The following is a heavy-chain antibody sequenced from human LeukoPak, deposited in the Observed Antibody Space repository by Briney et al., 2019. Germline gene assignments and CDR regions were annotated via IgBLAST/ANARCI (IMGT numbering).Heavy chain of an antibody. D-gene: IGHD2-2*01. CDR1: GGSMSSYY. Sequence: SETLSLTCTVSGGSMSSYYWSWIRQPPGKGLEWIGNIFYSGTTNYNPSLKSRVTLSADTSKNQFSLKLSSVTAADTAVYYCASYIVVVPAAKHAFDIWGQGTMVTVSS. CDR3: ASYIVVVPAAKHAFDI. J-gene: IGHJ3*02. CDR2: IFYSGTT. V-gene: IGHV4-59*13.